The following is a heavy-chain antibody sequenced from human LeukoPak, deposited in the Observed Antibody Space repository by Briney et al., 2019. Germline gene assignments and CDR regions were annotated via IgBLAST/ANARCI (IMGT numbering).Heavy chain of an antibody. CDR2: IYHSGST. CDR1: GGSISSSSYY. V-gene: IGHV4-39*07. CDR3: ARVSGYIPQWYFDY. Sequence: SETLSLTCTVSGGSISSSSYYWGWIRQPPGKGLEWIGEIYHSGSTNYNPSLKSRVTISVDKSKNQFSLKLSSVTAADTAVYYCARVSGYIPQWYFDYWGQGTLVTVSS. D-gene: IGHD5-12*01. J-gene: IGHJ4*02.